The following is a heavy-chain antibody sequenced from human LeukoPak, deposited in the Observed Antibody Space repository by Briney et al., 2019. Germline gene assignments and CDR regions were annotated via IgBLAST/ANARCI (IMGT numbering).Heavy chain of an antibody. CDR3: ARGRPHGDGYFRVLEAGYYYYYYMDV. J-gene: IGHJ6*03. CDR1: GGSISSYY. CDR2: IYYSGST. Sequence: SETLSLTCTVSGGSISSYYWSWIRQPPGKGLEWIGYIYYSGSTNYNPSLKSRVTISVDTSKNQFSLKLSSVTAADTAVYYCARGRPHGDGYFRVLEAGYYYYYYMDVWGKGTTVTVSS. D-gene: IGHD2-21*02. V-gene: IGHV4-59*01.